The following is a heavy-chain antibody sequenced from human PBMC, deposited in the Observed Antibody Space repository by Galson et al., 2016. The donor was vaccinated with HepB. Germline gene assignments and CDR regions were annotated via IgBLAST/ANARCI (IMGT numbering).Heavy chain of an antibody. CDR3: ARGGPFSTSSYLDF. Sequence: SLRLSCAASGFTFNNYAMSWVRQVPGKGLEWVSGISGGGNNAYYADSVKGRFTISRDNSNNTLYLQMNSLRAEDTVVYYCARGGPFSTSSYLDFWGQGTLLTVSS. CDR2: ISGGGNNA. V-gene: IGHV3-23*01. D-gene: IGHD2-2*01. J-gene: IGHJ4*02. CDR1: GFTFNNYA.